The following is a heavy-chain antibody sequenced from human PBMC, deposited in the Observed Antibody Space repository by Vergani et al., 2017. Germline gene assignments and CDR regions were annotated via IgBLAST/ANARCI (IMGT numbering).Heavy chain of an antibody. CDR2: IKQDGSEK. D-gene: IGHD3-22*01. V-gene: IGHV3-7*03. Sequence: EVQLVESGGGLVQPGGSLRLSCAASGFTFSSYWMTWVRQAPGKGLEWVAKIKQDGSEKYYVDSVRGRITLASNNSKNTLYLQMNSLRAEDTAVYYGAKHRLMIVEAFDYWGQGTLVTVSS. J-gene: IGHJ4*02. CDR1: GFTFSSYW. CDR3: AKHRLMIVEAFDY.